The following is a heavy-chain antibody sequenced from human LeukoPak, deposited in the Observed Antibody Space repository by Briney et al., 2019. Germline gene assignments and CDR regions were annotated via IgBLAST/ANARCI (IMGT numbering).Heavy chain of an antibody. CDR2: IRSDGSDT. CDR3: AKLPYYYDSGGSFDY. D-gene: IGHD3-22*01. V-gene: IGHV3-74*01. CDR1: GFTFSDTW. J-gene: IGHJ4*02. Sequence: GGSLRLSCAASGFTFSDTWMHWVRQAPGEGLVWVSRIRSDGSDTRYAESVKGRFTISRDNAKNTLYLQMNSLRAEDTAVYYCAKLPYYYDSGGSFDYWGQGTLVTVSS.